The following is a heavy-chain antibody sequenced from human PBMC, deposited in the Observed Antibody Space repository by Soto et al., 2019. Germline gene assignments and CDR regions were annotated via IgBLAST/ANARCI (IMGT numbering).Heavy chain of an antibody. D-gene: IGHD1-7*01. V-gene: IGHV3-9*01. CDR2: ISWNSGSI. CDR3: AKGGITGTTSDY. CDR1: RFTFDDYA. J-gene: IGHJ4*01. Sequence: GGSLRLSCAASRFTFDDYAMHWVRQAPGKGLEWVSGISWNSGSIGYADSVKGRFTISRDNAKNSLYLQMNSLRAEDTALYYCAKGGITGTTSDYWGHGTLVTSPQ.